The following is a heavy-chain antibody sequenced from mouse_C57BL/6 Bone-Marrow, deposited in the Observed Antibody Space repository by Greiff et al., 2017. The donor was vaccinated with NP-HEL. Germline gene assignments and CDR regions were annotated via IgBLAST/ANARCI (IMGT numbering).Heavy chain of an antibody. CDR3: AIYYGYDRGYYFDY. V-gene: IGHV1-18*01. J-gene: IGHJ2*01. CDR2: INPNNGGT. D-gene: IGHD2-2*01. CDR1: GYTFTDYN. Sequence: EVKLQESGPELVKPGASVKIPCKASGYTFTDYNMDWVKQSHGKSLEWIGDINPNNGGTIYNQKFKGKATLTVDKSSSTAYMELRSLTSEDTAVYYCAIYYGYDRGYYFDYWGQGTTLTVSS.